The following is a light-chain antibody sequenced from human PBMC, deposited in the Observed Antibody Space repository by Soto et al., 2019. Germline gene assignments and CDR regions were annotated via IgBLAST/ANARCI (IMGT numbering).Light chain of an antibody. CDR2: EAS. CDR3: QQRSNWPPGVT. J-gene: IGKJ5*01. Sequence: IVLTQSPSTLSLSPGARSTPSCKASPSVSGSFLAWYQQKPGQAPSLLIHEASTRATGIPARFSGSVSGTDFTLTISSLEPEDFAVYYCQQRSNWPPGVTFGQGTRLEIK. CDR1: PSVSGSF. V-gene: IGKV3-11*01.